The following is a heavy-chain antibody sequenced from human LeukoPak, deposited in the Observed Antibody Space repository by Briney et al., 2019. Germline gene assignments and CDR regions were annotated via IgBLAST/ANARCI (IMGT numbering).Heavy chain of an antibody. V-gene: IGHV3-23*01. D-gene: IGHD6-13*01. Sequence: PGGSLRLSCAASGFTFSSYAMSWVRQAPGKGLEWVSAISGSGGRTYYADSVKGRFTISRDNSKNTLYLQMNSLRAEDTAVYYCAKGRYSSTLFDPWGQGTLVTVSS. CDR2: ISGSGGRT. J-gene: IGHJ5*02. CDR1: GFTFSSYA. CDR3: AKGRYSSTLFDP.